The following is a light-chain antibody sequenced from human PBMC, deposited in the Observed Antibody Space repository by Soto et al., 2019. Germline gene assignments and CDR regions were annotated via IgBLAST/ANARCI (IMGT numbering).Light chain of an antibody. V-gene: IGKV1-12*01. Sequence: DIQMTQSPPSVSASVRDRVTITCLASQDVGKWLVWYQQKPGKAPTLLIHGASSLQSGVPPRYSGSGYGTDFTLTISSLQPEDFATYYCQQANSFPITFGQGTRLEIK. CDR2: GAS. J-gene: IGKJ5*01. CDR1: QDVGKW. CDR3: QQANSFPIT.